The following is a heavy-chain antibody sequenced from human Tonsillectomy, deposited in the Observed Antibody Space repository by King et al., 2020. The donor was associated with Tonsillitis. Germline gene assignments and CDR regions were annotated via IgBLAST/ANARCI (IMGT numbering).Heavy chain of an antibody. V-gene: IGHV1-2*02. CDR3: ANLDF. CDR1: GYSFTGFY. D-gene: IGHD1-14*01. J-gene: IGHJ4*02. CDR2: INPDSGDT. Sequence: QLVQSGAEVRKPGASVKVSCKTSGYSFTGFYIHWVRQAPGQGLEWMGWINPDSGDTRYAQGFQGRVTMTRDTSIRTAYMELSRLRSDDTAVYFCANLDFWGQGTLVTVSS.